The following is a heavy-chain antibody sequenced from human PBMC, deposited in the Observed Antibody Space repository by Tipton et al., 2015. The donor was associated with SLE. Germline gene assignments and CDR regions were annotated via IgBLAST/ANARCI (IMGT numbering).Heavy chain of an antibody. J-gene: IGHJ4*02. CDR2: INHSGST. V-gene: IGHV4-34*01. CDR1: GDTISDHY. D-gene: IGHD3-22*01. Sequence: TLSLTCTVSGDTISDHYWSWIRQPPGKGLEWIGEINHSGSTNYNPSLKSRVTISVDTSKNQFSLKLSSVTAADTAVYYCARGPARYYYDSSGYYYWGQGTLVTVSS. CDR3: ARGPARYYYDSSGYYY.